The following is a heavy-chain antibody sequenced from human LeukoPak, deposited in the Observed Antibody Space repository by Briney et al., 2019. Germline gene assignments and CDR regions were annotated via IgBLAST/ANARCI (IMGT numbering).Heavy chain of an antibody. CDR1: GGSISSSSYY. D-gene: IGHD2-15*01. Sequence: SETLSLTCTVSGGSISSSSYYWGWIRQPPGKGLEWFGSIYYSGSTYYNPSLKSRVTISVDTSKNQFSLKLSSVTAADTAVYYCARVVVAAYFDYWGQGTLVTVSS. CDR2: IYYSGST. J-gene: IGHJ4*02. CDR3: ARVVVAAYFDY. V-gene: IGHV4-39*07.